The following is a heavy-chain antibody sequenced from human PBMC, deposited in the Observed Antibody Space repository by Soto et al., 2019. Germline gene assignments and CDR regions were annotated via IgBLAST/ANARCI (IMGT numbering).Heavy chain of an antibody. CDR3: TRASKMPTDRAGYYYYGMDV. J-gene: IGHJ6*02. Sequence: PSEPLSVPRTVSCGSIGSGDYYRSWIRQTPGEGQEWIRNIFYSGSTNYKPSLKSREALSVDTSKNQCSLTLSSIAAAYTTEYYCTRASKMPTDRAGYYYYGMDVWGQGTTVTVPS. CDR2: IFYSGST. D-gene: IGHD4-4*01. V-gene: IGHV4-30-4*01. CDR1: CGSIGSGDYY.